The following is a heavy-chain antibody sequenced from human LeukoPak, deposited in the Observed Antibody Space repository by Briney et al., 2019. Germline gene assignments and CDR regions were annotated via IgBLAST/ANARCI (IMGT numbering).Heavy chain of an antibody. D-gene: IGHD3-22*01. V-gene: IGHV4-30-4*07. CDR1: GGSISSGGYS. J-gene: IGHJ5*02. Sequence: PSQTLSLTCTVSGGSISSGGYSWSWLRQPPGTGLEWIGYISYSGSTYYNPSLKSRVTMSLDTSKNQFSLKLSSVTAADTAVYYCTRGRTVTMIVVAGGFDPWGQGTLVTVSS. CDR2: ISYSGST. CDR3: TRGRTVTMIVVAGGFDP.